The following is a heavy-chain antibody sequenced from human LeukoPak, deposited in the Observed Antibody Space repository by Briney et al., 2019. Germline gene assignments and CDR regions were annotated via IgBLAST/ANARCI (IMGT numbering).Heavy chain of an antibody. Sequence: GRSLRLSCAASGFTFSSYAMSWVRQAPGKGLEWVSAISGSGGSTYYADSVKGRFTISRDNSKNTLYVQMNSLRAEDTAAYYCAKDRGYSFGDGFDIWGQGTMVTVSS. J-gene: IGHJ3*02. CDR1: GFTFSSYA. V-gene: IGHV3-23*01. CDR3: AKDRGYSFGDGFDI. CDR2: ISGSGGST. D-gene: IGHD5-18*01.